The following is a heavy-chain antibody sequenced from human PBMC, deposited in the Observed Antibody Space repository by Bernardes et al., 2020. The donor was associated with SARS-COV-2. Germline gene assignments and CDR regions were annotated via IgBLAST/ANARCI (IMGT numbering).Heavy chain of an antibody. CDR2: IYSGGST. CDR1: GFSVSSNY. Sequence: GGSLRLSCAASGFSVSSNYMSWVRQAPGKGLEWVSVIYSGGSTYYADSVKGRFTISRDNSKNTLYLQMNSLRAEDTAVYYCARAPELSLDYFDYWGQGTLVTVSS. J-gene: IGHJ4*02. V-gene: IGHV3-53*01. CDR3: ARAPELSLDYFDY. D-gene: IGHD1-26*01.